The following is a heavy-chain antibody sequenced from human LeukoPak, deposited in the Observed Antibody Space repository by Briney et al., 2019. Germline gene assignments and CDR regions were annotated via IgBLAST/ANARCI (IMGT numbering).Heavy chain of an antibody. J-gene: IGHJ5*02. CDR1: GGSISSSSYY. V-gene: IGHV3-23*01. Sequence: ETLSLTCTVSGGSISSSSYYWGWIRQPPGKGLEWVSSISGNGGSTYYGDSVKGRFTISRDNSKNILSLQMNSLRVEDTAVYYCAKDTGVGESLNNWFDPWGQGTLVTVSS. D-gene: IGHD3-10*01. CDR2: ISGNGGST. CDR3: AKDTGVGESLNNWFDP.